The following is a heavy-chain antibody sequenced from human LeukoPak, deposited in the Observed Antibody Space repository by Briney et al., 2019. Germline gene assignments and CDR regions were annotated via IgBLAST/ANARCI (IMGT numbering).Heavy chain of an antibody. CDR2: ISTGSRTI. CDR3: AKERAGYTNPYYFDY. J-gene: IGHJ4*02. D-gene: IGHD3-16*02. Sequence: SGGSLRLSCAASGFTFSDYSMNWVRQAPGKGLEWVSFISTGSRTIQYADSVRGRFTISRDNSKNTLYLHMNSLRAEDTAVYYCAKERAGYTNPYYFDYWGQGTLVTVSS. CDR1: GFTFSDYS. V-gene: IGHV3-48*01.